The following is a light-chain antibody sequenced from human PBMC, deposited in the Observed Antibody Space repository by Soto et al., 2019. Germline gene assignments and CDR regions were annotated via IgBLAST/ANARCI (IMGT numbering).Light chain of an antibody. Sequence: QSALTQPASVSGSPGQSFTISCTGTNSDVGAYPYVSWYQQHPGNAPKLLIYEVADRPSGVSDRFSGSKSGNTASLTISALQAEDEAVYYCSSYATSGTNVIFGGGTKVTVL. CDR1: NSDVGAYPY. J-gene: IGLJ2*01. V-gene: IGLV2-14*03. CDR3: SSYATSGTNVI. CDR2: EVA.